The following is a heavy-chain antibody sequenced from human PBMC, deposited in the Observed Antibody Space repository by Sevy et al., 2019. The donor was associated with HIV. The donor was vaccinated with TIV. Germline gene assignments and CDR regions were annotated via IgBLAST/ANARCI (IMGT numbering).Heavy chain of an antibody. V-gene: IGHV1-18*01. CDR3: ARYCSGGSCYSIIIDY. CDR1: GYTFTSYG. J-gene: IGHJ4*02. Sequence: ASVKVSCKASGYTFTSYGISWVRQAPGQGLEWMGWISAYNGNTNYAQKLQGRVTMTTDTSTSTAYMELRSLRSDDTAVYYCARYCSGGSCYSIIIDYWAQGTLVTVSS. D-gene: IGHD2-15*01. CDR2: ISAYNGNT.